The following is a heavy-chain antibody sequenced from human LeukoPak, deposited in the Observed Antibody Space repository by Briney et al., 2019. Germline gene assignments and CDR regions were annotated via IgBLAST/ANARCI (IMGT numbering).Heavy chain of an antibody. CDR3: ARGTRSSTWSEFDY. V-gene: IGHV4-59*01. J-gene: IGHJ4*02. D-gene: IGHD6-13*01. Sequence: SETLSLTCTVSGGSISSYYWSWIRQPPGKGLEWIGYIYYSGSTNHNPSLKSRVTISVDTSKNQFSLKLSSVTAADTAVYYCARGTRSSTWSEFDYWGQGTLVTVSS. CDR2: IYYSGST. CDR1: GGSISSYY.